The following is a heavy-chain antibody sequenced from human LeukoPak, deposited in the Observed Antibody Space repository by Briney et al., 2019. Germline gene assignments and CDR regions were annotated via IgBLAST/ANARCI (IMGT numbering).Heavy chain of an antibody. CDR3: ARALNYYDSSGNGY. CDR1: GYTFTSYG. J-gene: IGHJ4*02. CDR2: ISAILGIA. V-gene: IGHV1-69*10. D-gene: IGHD3-22*01. Sequence: SVKVSCKASGYTFTSYGISWVRQAPGQGLEWMGWISAILGIANYAQKFQGRVTITADKSTSTAYMELSSLRSEDTAVYYCARALNYYDSSGNGYWGQGTLVTVSS.